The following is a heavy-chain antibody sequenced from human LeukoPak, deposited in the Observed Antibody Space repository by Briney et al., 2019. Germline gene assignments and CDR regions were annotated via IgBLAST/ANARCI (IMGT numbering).Heavy chain of an antibody. Sequence: SETLSLTCAVDGGSFSGYYWSWIRQPPGKGLEWIGEINHSGGTNYNPSLKSRVTISVDTSKNQFSLKLSSVTAADTAVYFFFQAEDGIRDFDWLSHWGQGTLVTVSS. D-gene: IGHD3-9*01. V-gene: IGHV4-34*01. J-gene: IGHJ5*02. CDR1: GGSFSGYY. CDR3: FQAEDGIRDFDWLSH. CDR2: INHSGGT.